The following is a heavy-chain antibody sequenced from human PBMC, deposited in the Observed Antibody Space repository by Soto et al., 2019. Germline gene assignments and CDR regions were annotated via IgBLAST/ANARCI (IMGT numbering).Heavy chain of an antibody. CDR3: VRGGRGYTRDDVFDI. V-gene: IGHV3-21*06. Sequence: EVQLVESGGGLVKPGGSLRLSCVDSGFTFSSYSMNWVRQAPWKGLEWVSSISSTSSPIFYADSLKGRFTISRDNAKNSLYLQMNSLRAEDTAVYYCVRGGRGYTRDDVFDIWGQGTMVTVS. CDR2: ISSTSSPI. CDR1: GFTFSSYS. J-gene: IGHJ3*02. D-gene: IGHD2-2*02.